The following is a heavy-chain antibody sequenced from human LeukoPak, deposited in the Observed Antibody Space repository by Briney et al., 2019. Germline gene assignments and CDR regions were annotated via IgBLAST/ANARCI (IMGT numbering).Heavy chain of an antibody. V-gene: IGHV4-39*01. CDR3: ARLRYSYDSSGYSYYFEY. D-gene: IGHD3-22*01. J-gene: IGHJ4*02. Sequence: SETLSPTCTVSGGSISSSSYYWGWIRQSPGKGLEWIGSIYYSGITYYNPSLKTRVTISVDTSKNQFSLKLRSVTAADTAVFYCARLRYSYDSSGYSYYFEYWGQGTLVTVSS. CDR2: IYYSGIT. CDR1: GGSISSSSYY.